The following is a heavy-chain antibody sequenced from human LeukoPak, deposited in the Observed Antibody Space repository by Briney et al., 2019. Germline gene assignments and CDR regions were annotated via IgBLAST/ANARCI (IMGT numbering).Heavy chain of an antibody. CDR3: ARLAAIRGVVFIDY. V-gene: IGHV4-39*01. J-gene: IGHJ4*02. Sequence: PSETLSLTCTVSGGSISSDSYYWGWIRRPPGKGLELIGTVFYSGTTYYNPSLRSRLTISVDTSKNQFSLRLISVTAADTTVYYCARLAAIRGVVFIDYWGQGALVTVSS. CDR2: VFYSGTT. CDR1: GGSISSDSYY. D-gene: IGHD3-10*01.